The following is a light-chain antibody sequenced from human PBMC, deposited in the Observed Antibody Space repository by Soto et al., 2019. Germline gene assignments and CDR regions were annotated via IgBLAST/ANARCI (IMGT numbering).Light chain of an antibody. Sequence: ALTQPASVSGSPGQSITISCTGTSSDVGGYNYVSWYQQHPGKAPKFMIYDVSNRPSGVSNRFSGSKSGNSASLTISGLQAEDEADYYCSSYTTSNTRQIVFGTGTKVTVL. CDR2: DVS. CDR3: SSYTTSNTRQIV. CDR1: SSDVGGYNY. V-gene: IGLV2-14*01. J-gene: IGLJ1*01.